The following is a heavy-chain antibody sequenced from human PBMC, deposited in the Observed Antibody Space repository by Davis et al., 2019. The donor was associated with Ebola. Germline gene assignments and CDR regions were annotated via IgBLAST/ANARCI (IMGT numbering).Heavy chain of an antibody. J-gene: IGHJ6*02. CDR3: ARDSRWLVPGPYYYYGMDV. CDR1: GGSISSSY. Sequence: MPSETLSLTCTVSGGSISSSYWSWIRQPPGKGLEWIGYIYHSESSNYNPDLKSRVTISVDTSKNHFTLTLSSVTAAATAVYYCARDSRWLVPGPYYYYGMDVWGQGTTVTVSS. D-gene: IGHD6-19*01. V-gene: IGHV4-59*01. CDR2: IYHSESS.